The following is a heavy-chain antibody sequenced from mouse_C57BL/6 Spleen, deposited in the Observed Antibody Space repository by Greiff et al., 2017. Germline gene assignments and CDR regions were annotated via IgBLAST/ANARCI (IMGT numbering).Heavy chain of an antibody. CDR1: GFTFSSSG. J-gene: IGHJ1*03. V-gene: IGHV5-6*01. D-gene: IGHD1-1*01. Sequence: EVHLVESGGDLVKPGGSLKLSCAASGFTFSSSGMSWVRQTPDKRLAWVATISSGGSYTYYPDSVKGRFTISRDNAKNPLYLQMSRLKSEDTAMYYCARDGSSSYGWYFDVWGTGTTVTVSS. CDR2: ISSGGSYT. CDR3: ARDGSSSYGWYFDV.